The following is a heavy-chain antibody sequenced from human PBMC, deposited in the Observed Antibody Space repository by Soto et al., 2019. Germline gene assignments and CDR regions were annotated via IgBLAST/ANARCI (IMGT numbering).Heavy chain of an antibody. D-gene: IGHD3-22*01. Sequence: QVQLVQSGAEVKKPGSSVKVSCKASGGTFSSYAISWVRQAPGQGLEWMGGIIPIFDTANYAQKFQGRVTITADESTSTAYMELSSLRSEDTAVYYCASDDTAMSWGTYYDSSGDYYYGMDVWGQGTTVTVSS. J-gene: IGHJ6*02. CDR1: GGTFSSYA. CDR2: IIPIFDTA. V-gene: IGHV1-69*01. CDR3: ASDDTAMSWGTYYDSSGDYYYGMDV.